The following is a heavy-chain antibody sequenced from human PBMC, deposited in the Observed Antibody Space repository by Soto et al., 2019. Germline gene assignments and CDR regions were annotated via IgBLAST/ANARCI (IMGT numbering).Heavy chain of an antibody. CDR2: IDPSDSYT. CDR1: GYSFTSYW. V-gene: IGHV5-10-1*01. J-gene: IGHJ6*02. D-gene: IGHD5-18*01. Sequence: GESLKISCKGSGYSFTSYWISWVRQMPGKGLEWMGRIDPSDSYTNYSPSFQGHVTISADKSIGTAYLQWSSLKASDTAMYYCARLHMGTSVQLWSSNYYYGMDVWGQGTTVTVSS. CDR3: ARLHMGTSVQLWSSNYYYGMDV.